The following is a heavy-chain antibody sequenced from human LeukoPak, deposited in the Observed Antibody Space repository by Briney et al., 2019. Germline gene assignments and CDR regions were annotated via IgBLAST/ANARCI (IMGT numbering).Heavy chain of an antibody. V-gene: IGHV4-39*07. D-gene: IGHD6-13*01. CDR2: TYYSGST. J-gene: IGHJ4*02. CDR3: ARDLYSSSWYSEGFDY. CDR1: GGSISSSSYY. Sequence: SETLSLTCTVSGGSISSSSYYWGWIRQPPGKGLEWIGSTYYSGSTYYNPSLKSRVTISVDTSKNQFSLKLSSVTAADTAVYYCARDLYSSSWYSEGFDYWGQGTLVTVSS.